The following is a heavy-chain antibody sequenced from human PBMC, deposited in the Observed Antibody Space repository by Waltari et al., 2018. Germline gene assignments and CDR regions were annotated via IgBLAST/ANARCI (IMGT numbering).Heavy chain of an antibody. CDR3: ARGRAYSSSWSYYYYMDV. V-gene: IGHV4-34*01. D-gene: IGHD6-13*01. Sequence: QVQLQQWGAGLLKPSETLSLTCAVYGGSFSGYYWSWIRQPPGKGLEWIGEINHNGSTNYNPSLKSRVTRAVDTSKNQFSLKLSSVTAADTAVYDCARGRAYSSSWSYYYYMDVWGKGTTVTIS. J-gene: IGHJ6*03. CDR1: GGSFSGYY. CDR2: INHNGST.